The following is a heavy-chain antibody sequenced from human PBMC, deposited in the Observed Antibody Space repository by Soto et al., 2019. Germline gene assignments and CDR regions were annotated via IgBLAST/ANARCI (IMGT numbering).Heavy chain of an antibody. D-gene: IGHD5-18*01. V-gene: IGHV3-11*06. Sequence: QVQLVESGGGLVKPGGSLRLSCAASGFTFSDYYMSWIRQAPGKGLEWVSYISSSSSYTNYADSVKGRFTISRDNAKNSLYLQMNSLRAEDTAVYYCAREGVLSYDRTLDYWGQGTLVTVSS. CDR1: GFTFSDYY. J-gene: IGHJ4*02. CDR2: ISSSSSYT. CDR3: AREGVLSYDRTLDY.